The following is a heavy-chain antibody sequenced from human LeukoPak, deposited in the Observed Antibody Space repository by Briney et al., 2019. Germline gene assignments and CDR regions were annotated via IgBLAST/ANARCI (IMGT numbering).Heavy chain of an antibody. CDR1: GYTFTGHY. CDR2: ISAYNGNT. Sequence: ASVKVSCKASGYTFTGHYIHWVRQASRQGLEWMGWISAYNGNTNYAQKLQGRVTMTTDTSTSTAYMELRSLRSDDTAVYYCAREDSSGWPGLDYWGQGTLVTVSS. J-gene: IGHJ4*02. D-gene: IGHD6-19*01. CDR3: AREDSSGWPGLDY. V-gene: IGHV1-18*04.